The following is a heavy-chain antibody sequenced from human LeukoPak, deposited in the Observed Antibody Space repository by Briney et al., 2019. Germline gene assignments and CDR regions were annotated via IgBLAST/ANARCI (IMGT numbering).Heavy chain of an antibody. CDR1: GFTFSRYE. V-gene: IGHV3-48*03. CDR2: ISSSGNSI. Sequence: GGSLRLSCAASGFTFSRYEMNWVRQAPGKGLEWVSYISSSGNSIYYADFVKGRFTISRDNARNSLYLQMNSLRAEDTAVYYCARVWSTVTPSAFDIWGQGTMVTVSS. CDR3: ARVWSTVTPSAFDI. D-gene: IGHD4-17*01. J-gene: IGHJ3*02.